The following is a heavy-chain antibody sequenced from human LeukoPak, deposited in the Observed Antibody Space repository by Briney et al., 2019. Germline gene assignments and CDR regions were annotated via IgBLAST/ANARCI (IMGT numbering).Heavy chain of an antibody. CDR2: ISSSSSYI. CDR1: GFTFSSYS. CDR3: ARVGGSWSEGAFDI. V-gene: IGHV3-21*01. J-gene: IGHJ3*02. Sequence: PGGSLRLSRAASGFTFSSYSMNWVRQAPGKGLEWVSSISSSSSYIYYADSVKGRFTISRDNAKNSLYLQMNSLRAEDTAVYYCARVGGSWSEGAFDIWGQGTMVTVSS. D-gene: IGHD6-13*01.